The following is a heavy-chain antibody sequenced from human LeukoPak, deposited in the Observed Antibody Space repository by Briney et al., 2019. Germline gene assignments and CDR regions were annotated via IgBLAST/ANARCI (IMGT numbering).Heavy chain of an antibody. Sequence: SETLSLTCAVYGGSFSGYYWSWIRQPPGKGLEWIGEINHSGSTNYNPSLKSRVTMTRDTSTSTVYMELSSLRSEDTAVYYCARPPPDSSGYPLPLCYWGQGTLVTVSS. CDR2: INHSGST. CDR3: ARPPPDSSGYPLPLCY. CDR1: GGSFSGYY. J-gene: IGHJ4*02. V-gene: IGHV4-34*10. D-gene: IGHD3-22*01.